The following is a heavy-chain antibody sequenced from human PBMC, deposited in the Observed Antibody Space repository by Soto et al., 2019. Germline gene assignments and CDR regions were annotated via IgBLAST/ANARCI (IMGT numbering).Heavy chain of an antibody. J-gene: IGHJ5*02. CDR2: IYYSGST. Sequence: VHLLESGGGLVQPGGSLRLSCAASGFTFSSYAMTWVRQAPGKGLEWIGYIYYSGSTNYNPSLKSRVTISVDTSKNQFSLKLSSVTAADTAVYYCAREWQLGWFDPWGQGTLVTVSS. D-gene: IGHD6-6*01. CDR1: GFTFSSYA. CDR3: AREWQLGWFDP. V-gene: IGHV4-59*01.